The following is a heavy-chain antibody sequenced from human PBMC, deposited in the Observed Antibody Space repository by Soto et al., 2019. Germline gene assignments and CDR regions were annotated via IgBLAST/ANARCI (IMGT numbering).Heavy chain of an antibody. CDR2: ISDTGGST. CDR3: AKGEAAAGSGGYFAS. D-gene: IGHD6-13*01. CDR1: GFTFSSYA. Sequence: EVQLLESGGGLVQPGGSLRLSCAASGFTFSSYAMNWVRQAPGKGLEWVSAISDTGGSTYYADSVKGRFTVSRDSSKNTLYLQMNSLRAEDTAVYYCAKGEAAAGSGGYFASWGQGTLVTVSS. V-gene: IGHV3-23*01. J-gene: IGHJ4*02.